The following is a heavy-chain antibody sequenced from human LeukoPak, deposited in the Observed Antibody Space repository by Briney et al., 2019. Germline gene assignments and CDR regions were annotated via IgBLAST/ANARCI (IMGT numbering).Heavy chain of an antibody. J-gene: IGHJ3*02. V-gene: IGHV4-4*02. CDR2: IYHSGST. CDR1: GGSISSSNW. Sequence: SETLSLTCAVSGGSISSSNWWSWVRQPPGKGLEWIGEIYHSGSTNYNPSLKSRVTISVDKSKNQFSLKLSSVTAADTAVYYCARGDYGDFDAAFDIWGQGTMVTVSS. CDR3: ARGDYGDFDAAFDI. D-gene: IGHD4-17*01.